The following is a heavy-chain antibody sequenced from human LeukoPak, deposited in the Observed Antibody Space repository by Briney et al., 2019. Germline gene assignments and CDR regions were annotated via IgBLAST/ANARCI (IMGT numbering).Heavy chain of an antibody. CDR2: IYYSGST. Sequence: SETLSLTCTVSGGSINNYCWSWIRQPPGMGLEWIGYIYYSGSTNYNPSLKSRVTISVDTSKKQFSLNLSSVTAADTAVYYCARVAARYVGMDVWGQGTTVTVSS. J-gene: IGHJ6*02. CDR3: ARVAARYVGMDV. CDR1: GGSINNYC. V-gene: IGHV4-59*01. D-gene: IGHD6-6*01.